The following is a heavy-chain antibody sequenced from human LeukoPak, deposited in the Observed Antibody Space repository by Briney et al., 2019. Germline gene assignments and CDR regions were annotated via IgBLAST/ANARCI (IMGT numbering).Heavy chain of an antibody. Sequence: SETLSLTCAVSGGSISSSNWWSGVRPPPGKGLEWIGEIYHSGSTNYNPSLKSRVTMSVDTSRNQFSLKLSSVRAADTAMYYCASGDPGGPNDYWGQGTLVTVSS. CDR3: ASGDPGGPNDY. CDR1: GGSISSSNW. D-gene: IGHD1-14*01. V-gene: IGHV4-4*02. CDR2: IYHSGST. J-gene: IGHJ4*02.